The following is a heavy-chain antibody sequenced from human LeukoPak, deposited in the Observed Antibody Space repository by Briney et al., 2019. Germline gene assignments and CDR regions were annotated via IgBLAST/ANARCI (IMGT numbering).Heavy chain of an antibody. V-gene: IGHV3-53*01. D-gene: IGHD5-12*01. J-gene: IGHJ4*02. CDR2: IFTSGGT. Sequence: GGSLRLSCVASGFTVSSNCMSWVRQAPGKGLEWVSVIFTSGGTDYPDAVKGRFTISRDISKSTLYLQMNNLRAEDTAVYYCARGPSLRLAGNAFDYWGQGTPV. CDR3: ARGPSLRLAGNAFDY. CDR1: GFTVSSNC.